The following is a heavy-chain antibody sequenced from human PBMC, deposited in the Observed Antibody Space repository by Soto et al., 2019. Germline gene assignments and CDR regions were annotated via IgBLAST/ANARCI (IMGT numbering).Heavy chain of an antibody. D-gene: IGHD3-22*01. J-gene: IGHJ5*02. CDR1: GGTFGSDA. V-gene: IGHV1-69*06. Sequence: ASVKVSWKASGGTFGSDAITWVRQAPGQGLEWVGRIIPIFGTTNYAQNLQGRVTISADKSTLTSYMELHSLTSDDTALYYCARDRTDSGYYTNWLDPWGQGTKVTVYS. CDR2: IIPIFGTT. CDR3: ARDRTDSGYYTNWLDP.